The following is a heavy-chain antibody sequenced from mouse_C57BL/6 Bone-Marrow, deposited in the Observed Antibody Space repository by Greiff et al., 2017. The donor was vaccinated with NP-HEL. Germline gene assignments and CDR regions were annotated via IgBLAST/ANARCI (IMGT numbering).Heavy chain of an antibody. J-gene: IGHJ4*01. CDR3: ARIGYDYEDAMDY. D-gene: IGHD2-4*01. CDR2: INPNNGGT. V-gene: IGHV1-18*01. Sequence: VQLPQSGPELVKPGASVKIPCKASGYTFTDYNMDWVKQSHGKSLEWIGDINPNNGGTIYNQKFKGKATLTVDKSSSTAYMELRSLTSEDTAVYYCARIGYDYEDAMDYWGQGTSVTVSS. CDR1: GYTFTDYN.